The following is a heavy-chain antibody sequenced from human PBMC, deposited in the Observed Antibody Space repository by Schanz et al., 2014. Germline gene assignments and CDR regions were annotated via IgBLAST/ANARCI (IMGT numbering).Heavy chain of an antibody. D-gene: IGHD2-2*01. CDR2: IWFDGSNK. V-gene: IGHV3-33*03. CDR1: GFTFSRCG. J-gene: IGHJ4*02. Sequence: QVQLVESGGGVVQPGRSLRLSCAASGFTFSRCGMHWVRQTPAKGLEWVAIIWFDGSNKYYADSVKGRFTISRDNAKNSLYLQMNSLRAEDTAVYYCERFQSPHQPFDYWGQGTLVTVSS. CDR3: ERFQSPHQPFDY.